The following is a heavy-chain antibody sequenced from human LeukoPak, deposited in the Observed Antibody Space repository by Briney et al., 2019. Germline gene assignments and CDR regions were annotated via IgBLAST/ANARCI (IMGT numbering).Heavy chain of an antibody. D-gene: IGHD2-15*01. V-gene: IGHV4-34*01. Sequence: SETLSLTCAVYGGSFSGYYWSWIRQPPGKGLEWIGEINHSGSTNYNPSLKSRVTISVDTSKNQLSLKLSSVTAADTAVYYCARDIVVVVGDNWFDPWGQGTLVTVSS. CDR3: ARDIVVVVGDNWFDP. J-gene: IGHJ5*02. CDR1: GGSFSGYY. CDR2: INHSGST.